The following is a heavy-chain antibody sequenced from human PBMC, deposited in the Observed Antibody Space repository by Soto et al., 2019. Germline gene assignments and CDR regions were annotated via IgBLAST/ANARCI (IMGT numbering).Heavy chain of an antibody. V-gene: IGHV1-18*01. CDR1: GYTFTSYG. CDR2: ISAYNGNT. Sequence: ASVKVSCKASGYTFTSYGISWVRQAPGQGLEWMGWISAYNGNTNYAQKLQGRVTMTTDTSTSTAYMELRSLRSDDTAVYYCARQDSNPYYYYGMDVWGQGTTVTVSS. CDR3: ARQDSNPYYYYGMDV. D-gene: IGHD4-4*01. J-gene: IGHJ6*02.